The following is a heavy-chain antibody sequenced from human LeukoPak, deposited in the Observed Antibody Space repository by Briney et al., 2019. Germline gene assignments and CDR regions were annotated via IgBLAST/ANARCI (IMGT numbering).Heavy chain of an antibody. J-gene: IGHJ4*02. CDR1: GGSISSGSYY. D-gene: IGHD3-10*01. CDR3: ARGSGSYGFYFDY. Sequence: SETLSLTCTVSGGSISSGSYYWSWIRQPAGKGLEWIGRIYTSGSTNYNPSLKSRVTISVDTSKNQFSLKLSSVTAADTAVYYCARGSGSYGFYFDYWGQGTLVTVSS. V-gene: IGHV4-61*02. CDR2: IYTSGST.